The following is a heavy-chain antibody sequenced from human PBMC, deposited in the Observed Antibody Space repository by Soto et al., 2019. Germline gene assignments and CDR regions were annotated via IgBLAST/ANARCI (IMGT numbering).Heavy chain of an antibody. Sequence: QVQLVESGGGVVQPGRSLRLSCAASGFTFSSYGMHWVRQAPGKGLEWVAVIWYDGSNKYYADSVKGRFTISRDNSKNTLYLQMNSLRAEDTAVYYCAREKVTTVSSPVGLYYYYYMDVWGKGTTVTVSS. J-gene: IGHJ6*03. V-gene: IGHV3-33*01. CDR3: AREKVTTVSSPVGLYYYYYMDV. CDR1: GFTFSSYG. D-gene: IGHD4-17*01. CDR2: IWYDGSNK.